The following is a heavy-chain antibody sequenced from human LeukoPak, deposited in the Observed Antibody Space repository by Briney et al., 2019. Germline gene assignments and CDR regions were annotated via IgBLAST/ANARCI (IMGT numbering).Heavy chain of an antibody. D-gene: IGHD3-10*01. Sequence: PGGSLRLSCAASGFTVSSNYVSWVRQAPGKGLEWVSVIYSGGSTYYADSVKGRFTISRDNSKNTLYLQMNSLRAEDTAVYYCAMISGGSAFDIWGQGTMITVSS. V-gene: IGHV3-53*01. CDR2: IYSGGST. J-gene: IGHJ3*02. CDR1: GFTVSSNY. CDR3: AMISGGSAFDI.